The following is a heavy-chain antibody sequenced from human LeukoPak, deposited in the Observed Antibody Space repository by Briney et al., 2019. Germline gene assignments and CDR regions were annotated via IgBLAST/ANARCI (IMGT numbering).Heavy chain of an antibody. V-gene: IGHV3-23*01. CDR1: RFTFSSYA. CDR2: ISGRGTDT. J-gene: IGHJ4*02. D-gene: IGHD5-18*01. Sequence: PGGSLRLSCAGSRFTFSSYAMSWVRQAPGKGLQWVSTISGRGTDTYYADSVKGRFIISRDNPNSTLSLQMSSLRAEDTAVYYCAKGAFPTAMVTPYFDYWGQGTLVTVSS. CDR3: AKGAFPTAMVTPYFDY.